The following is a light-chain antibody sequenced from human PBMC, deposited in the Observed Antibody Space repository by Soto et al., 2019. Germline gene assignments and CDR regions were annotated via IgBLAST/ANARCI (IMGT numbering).Light chain of an antibody. CDR1: SGSVSTSNY. J-gene: IGLJ3*02. CDR3: VLYVGSGIRV. CDR2: STN. V-gene: IGLV8-61*01. Sequence: QTVVTQEPSFSVSPGGTVTLTCGLSSGSVSTSNYPSWYQQTPGQAPRTLIFSTNTRSSGVPDRFSGSILGNKAALTVTGAQADDESDYYCVLYVGSGIRVFGGGTKLTVL.